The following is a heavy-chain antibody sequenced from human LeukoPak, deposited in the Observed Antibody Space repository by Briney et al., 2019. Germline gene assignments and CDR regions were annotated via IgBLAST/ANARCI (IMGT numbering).Heavy chain of an antibody. Sequence: SETLSFTWSVSGGSISSYYGCWIRKPAGKGLEYIGDIYYGSSTNYNPSLKSRVTMSVEMSKSPFYLKLSSVTAADQAVDYCARHIAARLASGYYYYMDVWGKGTTVTVSS. D-gene: IGHD6-6*01. CDR2: IYYGSST. V-gene: IGHV4-59*01. J-gene: IGHJ6*03. CDR1: GGSISSYY. CDR3: ARHIAARLASGYYYYMDV.